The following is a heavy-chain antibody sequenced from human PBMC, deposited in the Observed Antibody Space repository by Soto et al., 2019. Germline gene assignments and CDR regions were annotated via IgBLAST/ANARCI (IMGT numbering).Heavy chain of an antibody. D-gene: IGHD1-20*01. V-gene: IGHV2-5*01. Sequence: SGPTLVNPTQTLTLTCNFSGFSLSTGGVGVAWVRQPPGKALEWLTLIYWNGETRTSPSLENRLTVTKDASKNQVALTMTNMDPVDTATYYCAHLPPFADYNRDYRGQGIRVTVSS. CDR1: GFSLSTGGVG. CDR2: IYWNGET. CDR3: AHLPPFADYNRDY. J-gene: IGHJ4*02.